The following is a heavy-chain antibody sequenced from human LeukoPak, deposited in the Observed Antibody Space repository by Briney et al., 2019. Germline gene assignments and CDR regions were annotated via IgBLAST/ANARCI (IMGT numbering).Heavy chain of an antibody. J-gene: IGHJ4*02. D-gene: IGHD2-2*01. CDR2: ISGSGDNT. V-gene: IGHV3-23*01. CDR1: GFTFRNYG. CDR3: AKKRSPAAIDY. Sequence: PGGSLRLSCAASGFTFRNYGMSWVRQAPGKGLEWVSVISGSGDNTHYADSAKGRFTISRDNSKNTLYLQMNSLRAEDTAVYYCAKKRSPAAIDYWGQGTLVTVSS.